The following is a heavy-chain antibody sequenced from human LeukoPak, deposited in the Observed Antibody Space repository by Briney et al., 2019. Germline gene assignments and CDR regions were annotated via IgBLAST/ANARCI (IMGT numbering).Heavy chain of an antibody. V-gene: IGHV4-59*01. CDR1: GGSIGTNY. D-gene: IGHD6-13*01. J-gene: IGHJ4*02. CDR2: SSYSGSS. Sequence: KPSETLSLTCSVSGGSIGTNYWSWIRQVPGKGLEWIGYSSYSGSSNYNPSLKSRVTISVDTSKTQFSLYLNSVTAADTAVYYCARSDTHHIHSSSWHFDYWGQGTLVTVSS. CDR3: ARSDTHHIHSSSWHFDY.